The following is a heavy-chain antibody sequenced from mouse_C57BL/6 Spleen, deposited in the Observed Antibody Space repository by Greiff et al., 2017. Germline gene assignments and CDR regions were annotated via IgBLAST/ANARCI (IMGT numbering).Heavy chain of an antibody. CDR1: GYTFTRYW. D-gene: IGHD1-1*01. V-gene: IGHV1-50*01. CDR2: IDPSDSYT. J-gene: IGHJ1*03. Sequence: QVQLQQPGAELVKPGASVKLSCKASGYTFTRYWMQGVKQRPGQGLEWIGEIDPSDSYTNYNQKFKGKATLTVDTYSSTAYMQLSSLTSAYSAVYYCASLGTTVVATRYFDGWGTVTTVTVSS. CDR3: ASLGTTVVATRYFDG.